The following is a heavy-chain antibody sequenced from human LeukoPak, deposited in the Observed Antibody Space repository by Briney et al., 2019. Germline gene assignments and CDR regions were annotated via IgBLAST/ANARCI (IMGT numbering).Heavy chain of an antibody. CDR2: FDPEDGET. J-gene: IGHJ1*01. CDR3: ATALLTTVTFQH. D-gene: IGHD4-17*01. V-gene: IGHV1-24*01. Sequence: GASVKVSCKVSGYTLTELSVHWVRQAPGKGLEWMGGFDPEDGETIYAQKFQGRVTMTEDTSTDTAYMELSSLRSEDTAVYYCATALLTTVTFQHWGQGTLVTVSS. CDR1: GYTLTELS.